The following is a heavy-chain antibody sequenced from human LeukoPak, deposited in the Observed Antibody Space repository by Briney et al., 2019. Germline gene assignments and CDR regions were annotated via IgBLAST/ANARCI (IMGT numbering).Heavy chain of an antibody. D-gene: IGHD3-16*01. CDR3: AKLWGVYYYMDV. CDR2: ISSSGSTI. V-gene: IGHV3-48*03. Sequence: PGGSLRLSCAASGFTFSSYEMNWVRQAPGKGLEWVSYISSSGSTIYYADSVKGRFTISRDNSKNTLYLQMNSLRAEDTAVYYCAKLWGVYYYMDVWGKGTTVTISS. J-gene: IGHJ6*03. CDR1: GFTFSSYE.